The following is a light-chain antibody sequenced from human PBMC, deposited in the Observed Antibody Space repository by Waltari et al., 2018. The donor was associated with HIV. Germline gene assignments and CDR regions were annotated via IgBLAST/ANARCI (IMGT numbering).Light chain of an antibody. J-gene: IGLJ2*01. CDR3: CSFAGSYTWL. Sequence: QSALTQPRSVSGSPGQSVTISCTGTSSAFGGYHYVPRYQQLPGKAPKLMIYDLTERPSGVPDRFSGSKSGNTASLTISGLQAEDEADYYCCSFAGSYTWLFGGGTKLTVL. CDR1: SSAFGGYHY. CDR2: DLT. V-gene: IGLV2-11*01.